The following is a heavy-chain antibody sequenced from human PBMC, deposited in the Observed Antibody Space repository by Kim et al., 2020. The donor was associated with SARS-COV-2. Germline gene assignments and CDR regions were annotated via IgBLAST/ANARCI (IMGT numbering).Heavy chain of an antibody. CDR3: ARDDGDYYYGMDV. CDR1: GGSISSYY. D-gene: IGHD4-17*01. CDR2: IYYSGST. J-gene: IGHJ6*02. V-gene: IGHV4-59*13. Sequence: SETLSLTCTVSGGSISSYYWSWIRQPPGKGLEWIGYIYYSGSTNYNPSLKSRVTISVDTSKNQFSLKLSSVTAADTAVYYCARDDGDYYYGMDVWGQGTTVTVSS.